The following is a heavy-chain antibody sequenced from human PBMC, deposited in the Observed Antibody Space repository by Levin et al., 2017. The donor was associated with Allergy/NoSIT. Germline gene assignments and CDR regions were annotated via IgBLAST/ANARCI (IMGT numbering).Heavy chain of an antibody. D-gene: IGHD6-19*01. CDR2: ISSSGGST. Sequence: PGGSLRLSCAASGFTFSNYAMSWVRQAPGRGLEWVSVISSSGGSTYSADSVKGRFTISRDNSKNTLYLQMNSLRAEDTAVYYCAKGDTYSSGWYGDYYDGLDVWGQGTTVTVSS. J-gene: IGHJ6*02. V-gene: IGHV3-23*01. CDR3: AKGDTYSSGWYGDYYDGLDV. CDR1: GFTFSNYA.